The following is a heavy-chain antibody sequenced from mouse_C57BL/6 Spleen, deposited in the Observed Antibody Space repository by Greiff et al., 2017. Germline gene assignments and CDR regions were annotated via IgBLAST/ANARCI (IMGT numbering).Heavy chain of an antibody. J-gene: IGHJ4*01. CDR2: INPRHGGT. D-gene: IGHD2-1*01. V-gene: IGHV1-53*01. CDR3: ARGNYYAMDY. CDR1: GYTFTSYR. Sequence: QVQLQQPGTELVKPGASVKLSCKASGYTFTSYRMHWVKQRPGQGLEWIGNINPRHGGTNYNEKFKNKATLAVDKYSSSAYMQLSSLTSEDSAVYYCARGNYYAMDYWGQGTSVTVSS.